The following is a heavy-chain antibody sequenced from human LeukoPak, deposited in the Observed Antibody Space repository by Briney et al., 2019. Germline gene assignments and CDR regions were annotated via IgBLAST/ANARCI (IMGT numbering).Heavy chain of an antibody. CDR2: INNDGSGT. D-gene: IGHD4-17*01. CDR3: ARDRRSTVTTRYYFDY. V-gene: IGHV3-74*01. J-gene: IGHJ4*02. CDR1: GFTFSGYW. Sequence: GGSLRLSCAASGFTFSGYWMHWVRQAPGKGPVWVSRINNDGSGTTYADSVKGRFTISRDNAKNSLYLQMNSLRAEDTAVYYCARDRRSTVTTRYYFDYWGQGTLVTVSS.